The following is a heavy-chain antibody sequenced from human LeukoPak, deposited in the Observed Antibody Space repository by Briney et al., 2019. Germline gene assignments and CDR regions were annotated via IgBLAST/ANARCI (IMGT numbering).Heavy chain of an antibody. Sequence: PSETLSLTCAVSGGSIYSYYWSWIRQPPGKGLKFIVHIYYGGRTNYNPSLKSRVTISVDTFTKQCSLNLSSVTAADTAVYYCAGAFPDSSRYIGPLDHWGQGNLVTVSS. V-gene: IGHV4-59*01. CDR1: GGSIYSYY. J-gene: IGHJ4*02. CDR3: AGAFPDSSRYIGPLDH. D-gene: IGHD3-22*01. CDR2: IYYGGRT.